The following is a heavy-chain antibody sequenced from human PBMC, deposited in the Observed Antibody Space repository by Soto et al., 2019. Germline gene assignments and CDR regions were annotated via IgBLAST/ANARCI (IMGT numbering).Heavy chain of an antibody. V-gene: IGHV4-31*01. J-gene: IGHJ5*02. CDR2: IYYSGST. D-gene: IGHD3-3*01. Sequence: QVQLQESGPGLVKPSQTLSLTCTVSGGSISSGGYYWSWIRQHPGKGLEWIGYIYYSGSTYYNPSLERPVTTSVHTSKNPFALKLSSVSAAYTAVYYYARGSWGFLGQFDPWGQGPLVTVSS. CDR1: GGSISSGGYY. CDR3: ARGSWGFLGQFDP.